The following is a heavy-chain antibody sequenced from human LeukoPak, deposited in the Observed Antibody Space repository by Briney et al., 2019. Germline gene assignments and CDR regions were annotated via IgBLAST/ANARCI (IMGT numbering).Heavy chain of an antibody. V-gene: IGHV3-30*18. D-gene: IGHD1-26*01. CDR1: GFTFSSYG. Sequence: GRSLRLSCAASGFTFSSYGMHWVCQAPGKGLEWVAVISYDGSNKYYADSVKGRFTISRDNSKNTLYLQMNSLRAEDTAVYYCAKDRRFESYSTYYYGMDVWGQGTTVTVSS. J-gene: IGHJ6*02. CDR2: ISYDGSNK. CDR3: AKDRRFESYSTYYYGMDV.